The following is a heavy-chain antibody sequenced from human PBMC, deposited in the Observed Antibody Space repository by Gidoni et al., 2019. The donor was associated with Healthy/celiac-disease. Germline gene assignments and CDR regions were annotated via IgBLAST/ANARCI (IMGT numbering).Heavy chain of an antibody. Sequence: QVQLVQSGAEVKKPGASVKVSCKASGYTFTSYAMHWVRQAPGQRLEWMGWINAGNGNTKYSQKFQGRVTITRDTSASTAYMELSSLRSEDTAVYYCARDRGGYSYGRYYFDYWGQGTLVTVSS. J-gene: IGHJ4*02. V-gene: IGHV1-3*01. CDR1: GYTFTSYA. D-gene: IGHD5-18*01. CDR3: ARDRGGYSYGRYYFDY. CDR2: INAGNGNT.